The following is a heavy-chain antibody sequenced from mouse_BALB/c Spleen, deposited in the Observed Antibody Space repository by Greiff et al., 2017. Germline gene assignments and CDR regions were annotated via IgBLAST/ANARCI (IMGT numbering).Heavy chain of an antibody. V-gene: IGHV10-1*02. J-gene: IGHJ4*01. CDR1: GFTFNTYA. D-gene: IGHD2-2*01. Sequence: EVQVVESGGGLVQPKGSLKLSCAASGFTFNTYAMNWVRQAPGKGLEWVARIRSKSNNYATYYADSVKDRFTISRDDSQSMLYLQMNNLKTEDTAMYYCVRHGYYGYDGYAMDYWGQGTSVTVSS. CDR2: IRSKSNNYAT. CDR3: VRHGYYGYDGYAMDY.